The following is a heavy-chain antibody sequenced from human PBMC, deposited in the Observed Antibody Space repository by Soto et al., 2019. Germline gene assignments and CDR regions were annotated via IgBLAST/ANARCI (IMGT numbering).Heavy chain of an antibody. CDR1: GYSFNSYW. Sequence: EVQLVQSGAEVKKPGESLRISCKGSGYSFNSYWISWVRQMPGKGLEWMGRIDPSDSYTNYSPSFQGHVTISADKSISTAYLQWSSLKASDTALYYCARTRGQLCNGGNCYVGMDVWGQGTTVTVSS. V-gene: IGHV5-10-1*01. J-gene: IGHJ6*02. D-gene: IGHD2-15*01. CDR3: ARTRGQLCNGGNCYVGMDV. CDR2: IDPSDSYT.